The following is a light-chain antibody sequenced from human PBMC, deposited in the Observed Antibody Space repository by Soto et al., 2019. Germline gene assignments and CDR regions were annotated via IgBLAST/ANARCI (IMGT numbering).Light chain of an antibody. CDR1: QSVGIN. CDR2: GAS. Sequence: EVVMTQSPAILSVSPGERSPLSCRASQSVGINVAWYQQKPGQAPRLLIYGASTRATGSPDRFSASGSATEFTPTTSSLLSEDFAVYYCHQYNDWPRTFGQGPKV. V-gene: IGKV3-15*01. J-gene: IGKJ1*01. CDR3: HQYNDWPRT.